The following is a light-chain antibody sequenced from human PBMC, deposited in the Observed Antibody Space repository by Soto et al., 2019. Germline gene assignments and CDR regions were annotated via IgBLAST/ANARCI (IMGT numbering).Light chain of an antibody. J-gene: IGKJ5*01. CDR2: KAS. CDR1: QSISSS. V-gene: IGKV1-5*03. Sequence: DIQMTQSPSTLSASVGDRITITCRASQSISSSLAWYQQKPGKAPKLLIYKASSLQTGVPSRFGGTGSGTEFTLTISSLQPDDFATYYCQQSYSTSITFGQGTRLEIK. CDR3: QQSYSTSIT.